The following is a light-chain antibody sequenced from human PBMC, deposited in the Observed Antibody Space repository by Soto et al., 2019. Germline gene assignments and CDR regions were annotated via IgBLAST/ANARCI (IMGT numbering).Light chain of an antibody. CDR1: SSNIGSNV. V-gene: IGLV1-44*01. Sequence: QSALTQPPSASGTPGQRVTISCSGSSSNIGSNVVNWYRQLPGTAPKLLIYSNNERPSGVPDRFSGSKSGTSASLAISGLQSEDEADYYCAAWDDSLNGPVFGGGTKLTVL. J-gene: IGLJ2*01. CDR2: SNN. CDR3: AAWDDSLNGPV.